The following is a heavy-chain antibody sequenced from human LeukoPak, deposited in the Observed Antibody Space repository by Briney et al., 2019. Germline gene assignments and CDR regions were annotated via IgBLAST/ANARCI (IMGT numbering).Heavy chain of an antibody. D-gene: IGHD6-19*01. Sequence: ASVKVSCTASGYTFTSYGISWVRQAPGQGLEWMGWISAYNGNTNYAQKLQGRVTMTTDTSTSTAYMELRSLRSDDTAVYYCARDPGIAVAGSHYYYYGMDVWGQGTTVTVSS. CDR3: ARDPGIAVAGSHYYYYGMDV. CDR2: ISAYNGNT. CDR1: GYTFTSYG. J-gene: IGHJ6*02. V-gene: IGHV1-18*01.